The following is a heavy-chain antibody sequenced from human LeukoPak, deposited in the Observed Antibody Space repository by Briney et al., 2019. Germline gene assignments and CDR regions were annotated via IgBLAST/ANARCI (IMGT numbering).Heavy chain of an antibody. J-gene: IGHJ4*02. CDR3: ARAYSYSSSAGFDY. Sequence: GGSLRLSCAASGFTFSSYAMHWVRQAPGKGLEWVAVISYDGSNKYYADSVKGRFTISRDNFKNTLYLEMNSLRVEDTAVYYCARAYSYSSSAGFDYWGQGILVIVSS. D-gene: IGHD6-6*01. CDR2: ISYDGSNK. CDR1: GFTFSSYA. V-gene: IGHV3-30-3*01.